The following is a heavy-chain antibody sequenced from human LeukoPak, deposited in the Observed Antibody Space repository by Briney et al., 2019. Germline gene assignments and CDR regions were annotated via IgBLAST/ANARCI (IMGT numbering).Heavy chain of an antibody. CDR1: GGSISSHY. J-gene: IGHJ4*02. CDR2: IYYSGST. V-gene: IGHV4-59*11. CDR3: ARHLTVTTKHFDY. Sequence: PSETLSLTCTVSGGSISSHYWSWIRQPPGEGLEWIGYIYYSGSTNYNPSLKSRVTISVDTSKNQFSLKLSSVTAADTAVYYCARHLTVTTKHFDYWGQGTLVTVSS. D-gene: IGHD4-17*01.